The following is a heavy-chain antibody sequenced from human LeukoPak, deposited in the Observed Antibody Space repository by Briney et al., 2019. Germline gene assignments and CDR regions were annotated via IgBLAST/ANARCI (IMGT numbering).Heavy chain of an antibody. Sequence: PGGSLRLSCAASGFTVSSNYMNWVRQAPGKGLEWVSVIYSGGTTYSGDFAKGRFIISRDISKNTLYLEMNRLRVEDSAVYYCAREASNFLGGENYFDSWGQGTLVTVS. J-gene: IGHJ4*02. CDR2: IYSGGTT. CDR1: GFTVSSNY. CDR3: AREASNFLGGENYFDS. D-gene: IGHD4-11*01. V-gene: IGHV3-66*01.